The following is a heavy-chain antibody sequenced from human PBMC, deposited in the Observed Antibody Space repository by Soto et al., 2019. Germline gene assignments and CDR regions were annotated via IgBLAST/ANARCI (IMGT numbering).Heavy chain of an antibody. J-gene: IGHJ6*02. CDR2: IDPSDSYT. D-gene: IGHD3-10*01. V-gene: IGHV5-10-1*01. Sequence: GESLKISCKGSGYTFTSYWITWVRQMPGKGLEWMGRIDPSDSYTNYSPSFQGHVTISADQSISTAYLQWSSLKASDTAMYYCARRAGSSSYYGMDVWGQGTTVTVSS. CDR1: GYTFTSYW. CDR3: ARRAGSSSYYGMDV.